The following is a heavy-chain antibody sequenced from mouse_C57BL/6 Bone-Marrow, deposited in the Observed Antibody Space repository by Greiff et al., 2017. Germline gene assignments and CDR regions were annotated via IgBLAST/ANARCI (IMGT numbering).Heavy chain of an antibody. CDR2: IWSGGST. CDR1: GFSLTSYG. V-gene: IGHV2-2*02. J-gene: IGHJ3*01. Sequence: QVQLKESGPGLVQPSQSLSITCTVSGFSLTSYGVHWVRQSPGKGLEWLGVIWSGGSTDYTASFISRLSISQDNTKSQVFFKRNRLQANDTAIYYCSRNFDYGAYWGQGTLVTVAA. D-gene: IGHD2-4*01. CDR3: SRNFDYGAY.